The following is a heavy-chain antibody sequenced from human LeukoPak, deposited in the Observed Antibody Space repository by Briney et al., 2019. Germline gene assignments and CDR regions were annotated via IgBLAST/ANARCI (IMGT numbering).Heavy chain of an antibody. D-gene: IGHD4-11*01. J-gene: IGHJ3*02. V-gene: IGHV4-59*08. CDR2: IYDNGST. Sequence: SETLSLTCTVSGGTISSYYWSWIRQPPGKGLEWIGYIYDNGSTTYNPSLKSRLTISVDTSKNQFSLQLSTVTAADTAVYYCARHKGQSSNHALDIWGQGTMVAVSS. CDR3: ARHKGQSSNHALDI. CDR1: GGTISSYY.